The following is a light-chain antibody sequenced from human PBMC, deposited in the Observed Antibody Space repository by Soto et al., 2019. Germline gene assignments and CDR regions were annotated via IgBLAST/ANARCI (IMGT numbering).Light chain of an antibody. Sequence: EIVLTQSPATLSLSPGERATLSCRASQSVSNYLAWFQQKPGQAPRLLIYDASNRATGIPDRFSGSGSGTDFTLTINRLEPEDFAVYYCEQYDKSITFGGGTKVDIK. J-gene: IGKJ4*01. CDR2: DAS. CDR3: EQYDKSIT. V-gene: IGKV3-11*01. CDR1: QSVSNY.